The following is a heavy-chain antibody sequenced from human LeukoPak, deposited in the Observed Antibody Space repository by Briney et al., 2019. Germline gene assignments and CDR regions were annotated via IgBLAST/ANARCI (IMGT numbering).Heavy chain of an antibody. J-gene: IGHJ6*03. Sequence: GGSLRLSCAASGFTFSSDWMHWVRQAPGKGLVWVSRISSDGSSTSYADSVKGRFTISRDNTKNTLYLQMNSLRDEDTAVYYCARECVESGGQLAFYYYYYMDVWGKGTTVTVSS. V-gene: IGHV3-74*01. D-gene: IGHD6-6*01. CDR3: ARECVESGGQLAFYYYYYMDV. CDR1: GFTFSSDW. CDR2: ISSDGSST.